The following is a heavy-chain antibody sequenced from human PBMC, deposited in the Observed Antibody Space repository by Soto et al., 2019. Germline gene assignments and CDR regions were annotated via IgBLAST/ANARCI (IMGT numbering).Heavy chain of an antibody. J-gene: IGHJ4*02. CDR1: GFTVSSNY. V-gene: IGHV3-53*02. CDR3: ARAGVLGLRSPGVCDY. D-gene: IGHD5-12*01. CDR2: IYSGGST. Sequence: EVQLVETGGGLIQPGGSLRLSCAASGFTVSSNYMSWVRQAPGKGLEWVSVIYSGGSTYYADSVKGRFTISRDNSKNTLYLQMNLLRAEDTAVYYCARAGVLGLRSPGVCDYWGQGTLVTVSS.